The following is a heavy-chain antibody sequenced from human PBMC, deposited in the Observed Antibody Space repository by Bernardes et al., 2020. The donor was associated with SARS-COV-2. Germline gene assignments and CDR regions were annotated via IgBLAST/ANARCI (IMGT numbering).Heavy chain of an antibody. Sequence: GSLRLSCAASGFTFSNFAIHWVRQAPGKGLEWVAVISFDGSNKYYTDSVKGRFTVSRDNSHNTLYLQMNSLRPEDAALYYCARDMMVPSRRTYFGMDVWGQGTTVTVSS. CDR1: GFTFSNFA. CDR2: ISFDGSNK. V-gene: IGHV3-30*04. D-gene: IGHD2-8*01. CDR3: ARDMMVPSRRTYFGMDV. J-gene: IGHJ6*02.